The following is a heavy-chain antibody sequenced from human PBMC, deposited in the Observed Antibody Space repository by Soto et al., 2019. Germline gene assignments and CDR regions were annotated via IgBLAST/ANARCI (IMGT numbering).Heavy chain of an antibody. CDR3: ARFTGADSSGYFDY. D-gene: IGHD3-22*01. J-gene: IGHJ4*02. Sequence: QVQLVESGGGVVQPGRSLRLSCVASGFTFRSNGMHWVRQAPGKGLEWVAVIWYDGSKEYYIDSVKGRFTISRDNSNIILYLQMNSLTTEDTAVYHCARFTGADSSGYFDYWGQGTLVTVSS. V-gene: IGHV3-33*01. CDR2: IWYDGSKE. CDR1: GFTFRSNG.